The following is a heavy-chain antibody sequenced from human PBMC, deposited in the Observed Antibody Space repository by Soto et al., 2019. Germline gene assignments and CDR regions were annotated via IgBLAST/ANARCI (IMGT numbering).Heavy chain of an antibody. CDR2: IKQDGSEK. V-gene: IGHV3-7*01. Sequence: WVANIKQDGSEKYYVDPVKGRFTISRDNAKNSLYLQMNSLRAGDTAVYYCARAPRYCSGGSCYVIFDYWGQGTLVTVSS. CDR3: ARAPRYCSGGSCYVIFDY. D-gene: IGHD2-15*01. J-gene: IGHJ4*02.